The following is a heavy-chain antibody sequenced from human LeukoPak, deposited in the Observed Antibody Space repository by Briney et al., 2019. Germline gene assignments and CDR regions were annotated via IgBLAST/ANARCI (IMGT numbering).Heavy chain of an antibody. J-gene: IGHJ4*02. Sequence: GGSLRLSCAVSGFTFTSYAISWVRQAPGKGLEWVSAISGSGNRTYYANSVKGRFTISRDNSKNTLYLQMNSLRAEDTAVYYCAREQWLAYYFDYWGQGTLVTVSS. V-gene: IGHV3-23*01. CDR3: AREQWLAYYFDY. CDR1: GFTFTSYA. CDR2: ISGSGNRT. D-gene: IGHD6-19*01.